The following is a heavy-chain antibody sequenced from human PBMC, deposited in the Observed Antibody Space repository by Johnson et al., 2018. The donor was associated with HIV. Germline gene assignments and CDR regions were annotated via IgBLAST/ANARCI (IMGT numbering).Heavy chain of an antibody. J-gene: IGHJ3*02. CDR3: AKDRNWGASGGFDI. CDR1: GFTFSNHG. Sequence: QVQLVESGGGVVQPGRSLRLSCAASGFTFSNHGMHWVRQAPGKGLEWVAVISFDGSNKYYADSVKGRFTISRDNSNNTLYLQMNSLRADDTAVYYCAKDRNWGASGGFDIWGQGTMLTVSS. V-gene: IGHV3-30*18. D-gene: IGHD7-27*01. CDR2: ISFDGSNK.